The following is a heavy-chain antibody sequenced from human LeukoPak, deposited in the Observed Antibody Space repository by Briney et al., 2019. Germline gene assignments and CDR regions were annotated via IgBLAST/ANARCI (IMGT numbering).Heavy chain of an antibody. CDR1: GFTVSGNY. D-gene: IGHD4-23*01. J-gene: IGHJ4*02. V-gene: IGHV3-53*01. CDR2: IYSGGTT. CDR3: ARRAGGYSHPYDY. Sequence: TGGSLRLSCAVSGFTVSGNYMSWVRQAPGKGLEWVSLIYSGGTTYYADSVKGRFTISRENSKNTLYLQMNSLRAEDTAVYYCARRAGGYSHPYDYWGQGILVTVSS.